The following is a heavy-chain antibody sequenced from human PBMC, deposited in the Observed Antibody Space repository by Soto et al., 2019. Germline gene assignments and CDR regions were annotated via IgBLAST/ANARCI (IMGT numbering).Heavy chain of an antibody. Sequence: SETLSLTCTVSGGSISSSSYYWGWIRQPPGKGLEWIGSIYYSGSTYYNPSLKSRVTISVDTSKNQFSLKLSSVTAADTAVYYCARGEGELELRHYYYMDVWGKGTTVTVSS. CDR1: GGSISSSSYY. D-gene: IGHD1-7*01. J-gene: IGHJ6*03. V-gene: IGHV4-39*01. CDR3: ARGEGELELRHYYYMDV. CDR2: IYYSGST.